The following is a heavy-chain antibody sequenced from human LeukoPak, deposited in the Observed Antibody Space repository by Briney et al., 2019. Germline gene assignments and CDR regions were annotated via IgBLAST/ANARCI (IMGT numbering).Heavy chain of an antibody. CDR2: MNPNSGNT. D-gene: IGHD6-13*01. J-gene: IGHJ4*02. CDR3: CGGPGCTSSSCPYYFDN. CDR1: VYTFTIND. V-gene: IGHV1-8*03. Sequence: GASVKLSCNSSVYTFTINDINWVRQGTGPGLELKGWMNPNSGNTGNAQKFQGRVTTTTTTSISTAYMELSSMSSADTAVFYCCGGPGCTSSSCPYYFDNWGQGTLVTVSS.